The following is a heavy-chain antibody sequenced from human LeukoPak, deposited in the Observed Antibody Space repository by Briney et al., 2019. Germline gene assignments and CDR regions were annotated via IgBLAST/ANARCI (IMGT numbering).Heavy chain of an antibody. Sequence: ASVKVSCKASGYTFSSYDINWVRQATGQGLEWMGWMNPISGNTGYAPKFQGRVTITRDNSINTAYMDLTNLRSEDTAVYYCARDGTAGELFDYWGQGTLVTVSS. D-gene: IGHD3-10*01. CDR1: GYTFSSYD. CDR2: MNPISGNT. CDR3: ARDGTAGELFDY. J-gene: IGHJ4*02. V-gene: IGHV1-8*01.